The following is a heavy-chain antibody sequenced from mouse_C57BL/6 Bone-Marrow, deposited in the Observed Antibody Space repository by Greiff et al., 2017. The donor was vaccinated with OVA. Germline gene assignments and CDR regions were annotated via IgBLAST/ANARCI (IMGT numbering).Heavy chain of an antibody. J-gene: IGHJ3*01. V-gene: IGHV5-6*01. CDR3: ARHRLGRFAY. CDR2: ISSGGSYT. D-gene: IGHD4-1*01. Sequence: EVKLMESGGDLVKPGGSLKLSCAASGFTFSSYGMSWVRQTPDKRLEWVATISSGGSYTYYPDSVKGRFTISRDNAKNTLYLQMSSLKSEDTAMYYCARHRLGRFAYSGQGTLVTVSA. CDR1: GFTFSSYG.